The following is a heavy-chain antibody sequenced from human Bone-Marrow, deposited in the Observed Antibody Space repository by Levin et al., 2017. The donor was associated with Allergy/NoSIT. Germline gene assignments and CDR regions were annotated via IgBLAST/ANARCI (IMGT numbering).Heavy chain of an antibody. CDR2: IIPIFGTA. CDR3: ARGIAVAGTGEFDY. CDR1: GGTFSSYA. Sequence: SVKVSCKASGGTFSSYAISWVRQAPGQGLEWIGGIIPIFGTANYAQKFQGRVTITADKSTSTAYMELSSLRSEDTAVYYCARGIAVAGTGEFDYWGQGTLVTVSS. D-gene: IGHD6-19*01. J-gene: IGHJ4*02. V-gene: IGHV1-69*06.